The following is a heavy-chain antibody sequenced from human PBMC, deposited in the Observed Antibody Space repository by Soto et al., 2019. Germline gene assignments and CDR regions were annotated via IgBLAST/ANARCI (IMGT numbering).Heavy chain of an antibody. CDR1: GFTSDDYDYA. Sequence: TGGSLRLSCTFSGFTSDDYDYALTWVRQAPGKGLQWLGLIRGSTYGGTTEYAASVKGRFTIPRDDSKGITYLQMNSLKTEDTAVYYCSRDGDFYGLDVWGQGTTVTVSS. D-gene: IGHD3-3*01. CDR2: IRGSTYGGTT. V-gene: IGHV3-49*04. J-gene: IGHJ6*02. CDR3: SRDGDFYGLDV.